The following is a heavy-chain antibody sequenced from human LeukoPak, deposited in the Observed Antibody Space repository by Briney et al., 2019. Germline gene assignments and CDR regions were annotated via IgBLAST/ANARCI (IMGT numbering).Heavy chain of an antibody. J-gene: IGHJ5*02. CDR3: AREGDPGSGYNYGNWLDP. CDR2: GYYSGTT. D-gene: IGHD5-24*01. V-gene: IGHV4-59*01. CDR1: GFTFSSYG. Sequence: GSLRLSCAASGFTFSSYGMSWIRQPPGKGLEWIGYGYYSGTTNYNPSFKSRVTISLDTSKSQFSLKLRFVTTADTAVYYCAREGDPGSGYNYGNWLDPWGQGTLVTVSS.